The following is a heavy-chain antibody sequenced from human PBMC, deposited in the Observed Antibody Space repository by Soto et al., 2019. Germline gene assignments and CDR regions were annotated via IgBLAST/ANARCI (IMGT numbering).Heavy chain of an antibody. CDR3: AKATRGGAATLIRDS. V-gene: IGHV3-23*01. D-gene: IGHD6-13*01. CDR1: GFTFSIYA. Sequence: EVQLLESGGGLVQPGGSLRLSCAAAGFTFSIYAMSWVRQAPGKGLEWVSAISGSGGSTYYADSVKGRFTIPRDNSRNKLYLQMKTLRADHTAGYYCAKATRGGAATLIRDSRGQGTLVTVSS. J-gene: IGHJ4*02. CDR2: ISGSGGST.